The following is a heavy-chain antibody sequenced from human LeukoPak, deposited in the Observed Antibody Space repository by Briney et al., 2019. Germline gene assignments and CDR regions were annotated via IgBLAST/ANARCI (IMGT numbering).Heavy chain of an antibody. CDR1: GFSFSSYG. CDR2: IRFDGSNK. CDR3: AKASMVLGFHYYYMDV. V-gene: IGHV3-30*02. J-gene: IGHJ6*03. Sequence: GGSLRLSCAASGFSFSSYGMHWVRQAPGKGLEWVAFIRFDGSNKYYADSVKGRFTISRDNSKNTLSLQMNSLRTEDTAVYYCAKASMVLGFHYYYMDVWGKGTTVTITS. D-gene: IGHD3-16*01.